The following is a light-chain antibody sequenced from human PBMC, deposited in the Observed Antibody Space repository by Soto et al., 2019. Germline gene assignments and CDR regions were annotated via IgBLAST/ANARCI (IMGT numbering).Light chain of an antibody. CDR3: QQYNNSWT. CDR2: DAS. Sequence: IVLTQSPATLSLSPGERATLSCRASQSVSSYLAWYQQKPGQAPRLLIYDASNRATGIPARFSGSGSGTDFTLTISSLQSEDFAVYYCQQYNNSWTFGQGTKVDIK. CDR1: QSVSSY. V-gene: IGKV3-11*01. J-gene: IGKJ1*01.